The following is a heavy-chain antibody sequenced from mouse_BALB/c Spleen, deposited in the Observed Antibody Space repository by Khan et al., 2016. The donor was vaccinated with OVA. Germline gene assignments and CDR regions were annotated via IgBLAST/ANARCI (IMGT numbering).Heavy chain of an antibody. V-gene: IGHV9-1*02. CDR2: INIYTGEP. CDR1: GYTFTNYG. CDR3: AKSREYDYDEFAY. D-gene: IGHD2-4*01. J-gene: IGHJ3*01. Sequence: QIQLVQSGPELKKPGETVKISCKASGYTFTNYGMNWVKQAPRKGLKWMGWINIYTGEPTYADDFKGRFAFSLETSASTAYLQINNLKNEDMATYFCAKSREYDYDEFAYWGQGTLVTVSA.